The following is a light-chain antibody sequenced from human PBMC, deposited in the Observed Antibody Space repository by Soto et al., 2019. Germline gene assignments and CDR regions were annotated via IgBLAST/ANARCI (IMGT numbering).Light chain of an antibody. CDR1: QRISHY. J-gene: IGKJ4*01. V-gene: IGKV3-11*01. CDR3: QQRSNWPLT. CDR2: DAS. Sequence: EIVLTQSPAPLSLSPREKATLSCRARQRISHYLAWYQQKPGQAPRLLIYDASNRATGIPARFSGSGSGTDFTLTISSLEPEDFAVYYCQQRSNWPLTFGGGTKVEIK.